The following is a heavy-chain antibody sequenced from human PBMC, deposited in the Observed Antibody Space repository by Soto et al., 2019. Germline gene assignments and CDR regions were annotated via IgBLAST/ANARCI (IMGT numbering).Heavy chain of an antibody. CDR3: ARGPGYAGYIDY. CDR2: IILPFGTP. D-gene: IGHD5-12*01. J-gene: IGHJ4*02. CDR1: GGTFSNHA. V-gene: IGHV1-69*13. Sequence: QVRLVQSGAEVKKPGSSVKVSCKASGGTFSNHAINWVRQAPGQGPEWMGVIILPFGTPSYAQRIQGRVTLTADESKTTPDMELKGLRSQHTAVYYCARGPGYAGYIDYWGQGSLVTVST.